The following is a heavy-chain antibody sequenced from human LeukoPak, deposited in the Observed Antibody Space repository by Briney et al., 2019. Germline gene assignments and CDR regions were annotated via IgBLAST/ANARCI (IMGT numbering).Heavy chain of an antibody. CDR1: GFTFSSYS. CDR2: ISSSSSTI. V-gene: IGHV3-48*01. CDR3: ARRAPSDP. J-gene: IGHJ5*02. Sequence: GGSLRLSCAASGFTFSSYSMNWVRQAPGKGLEWVSYISSSSSTIYYADSVKGRFTISRDNAKNSLYLQMNSLRAEDTAVYYCARRAPSDPWGQGTLVTVSS.